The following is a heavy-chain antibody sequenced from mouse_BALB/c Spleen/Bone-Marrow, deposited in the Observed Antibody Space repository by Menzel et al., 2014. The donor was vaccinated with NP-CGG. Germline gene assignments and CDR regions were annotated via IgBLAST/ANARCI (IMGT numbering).Heavy chain of an antibody. CDR1: GYTFTSYW. CDR2: IDPSDSYT. D-gene: IGHD3-1*01. J-gene: IGHJ2*01. V-gene: IGHV1-69*02. CDR3: ARNLGYGYFDY. Sequence: VQVVESGAELVKPGASVKLSCKASGYTFTSYWMHWVKQRPGQGLEWIGEIDPSDSYTNYNQKFKGKATLTADKSSSTAYMQLSNLTSEDSAVYYCARNLGYGYFDYWAQGTTLTVSS.